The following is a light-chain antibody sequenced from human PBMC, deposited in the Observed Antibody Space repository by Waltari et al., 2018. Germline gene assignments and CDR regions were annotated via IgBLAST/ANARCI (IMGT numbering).Light chain of an antibody. CDR1: QGIRND. CDR2: TAS. Sequence: DIQMTQSPSSLSASVGDRVTFTCRASQGIRNDLGWYQQKPGKPPKRLIYTASTLQSGVPSRFSGTGSGREFTLTISSLQPEDFATYYCLQHTYPWTFGQGTKVEIK. V-gene: IGKV1-17*01. CDR3: LQHTYPWT. J-gene: IGKJ1*01.